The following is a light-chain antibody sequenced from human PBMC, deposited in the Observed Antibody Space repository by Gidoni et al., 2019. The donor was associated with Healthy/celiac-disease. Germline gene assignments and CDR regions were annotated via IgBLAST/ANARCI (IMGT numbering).Light chain of an antibody. CDR2: EVS. V-gene: IGLV2-14*01. CDR1: SSDVGGYNY. Sequence: QSVLTQPASVSGSPGQSITISCTGTSSDVGGYNYVSWYQQHPGKAPKLMIYEVSNRPSGVSHRFSGSKSGNTASLTISGLQAEDEADYYCSSYTSSSTPLYVFGTGTKVTVL. CDR3: SSYTSSSTPLYV. J-gene: IGLJ1*01.